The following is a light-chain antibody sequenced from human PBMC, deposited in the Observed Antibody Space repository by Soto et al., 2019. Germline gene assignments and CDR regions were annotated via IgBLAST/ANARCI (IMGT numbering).Light chain of an antibody. CDR1: KLGDKY. CDR2: QDT. Sequence: SYELTQPPSVSVSPGQTASITCSGDKLGDKYASWYQQKPGQSPVVVIYQDTKRPSGIPERFSGSNSGNTATLTISGTQALDEADYYCQAWDSGTVIFGGGTKLTVL. V-gene: IGLV3-1*01. J-gene: IGLJ2*01. CDR3: QAWDSGTVI.